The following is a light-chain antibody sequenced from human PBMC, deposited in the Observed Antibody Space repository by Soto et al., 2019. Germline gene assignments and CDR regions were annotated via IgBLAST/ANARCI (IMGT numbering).Light chain of an antibody. V-gene: IGLV3-21*04. CDR2: YDS. CDR3: QVWDNTSDHVV. Sequence: SYELTQPPSVSVAPGKTARITCGGNNIGSKSVHWYQQKPGQAPVLVIYYDSDRPSGIPERFSCSNSGNTATLTISRVEAGDEAEYYCQVWDNTSDHVVFGGGTKLTVL. J-gene: IGLJ2*01. CDR1: NIGSKS.